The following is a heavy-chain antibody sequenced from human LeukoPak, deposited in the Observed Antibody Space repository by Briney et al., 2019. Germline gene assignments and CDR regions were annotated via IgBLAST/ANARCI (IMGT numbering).Heavy chain of an antibody. CDR2: ISSSSSYI. V-gene: IGHV3-21*01. CDR1: GFTFGSYS. Sequence: GGSLRLSCAASGFTFGSYSMNWVRQAPGKGLEWVSSISSSSSYIYYADSVKGRFTISRDNAKNSLYLQMNSLRAEDTAVYYCARKLRYFDWLSDYRYYFDYWGQGTLVTVSS. D-gene: IGHD3-9*01. J-gene: IGHJ4*02. CDR3: ARKLRYFDWLSDYRYYFDY.